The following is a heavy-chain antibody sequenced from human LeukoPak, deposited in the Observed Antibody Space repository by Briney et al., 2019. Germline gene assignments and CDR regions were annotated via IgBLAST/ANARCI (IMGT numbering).Heavy chain of an antibody. CDR2: ISGSSGHT. CDR1: GLTFSSYA. CDR3: AKLSSGSCYSSCDY. V-gene: IGHV3-23*01. J-gene: IGHJ4*02. D-gene: IGHD1-26*01. Sequence: GGSLRLSCAASGLTFSSYAMSWVRQAPGKGLEWVSAISGSSGHTYYADSVKGRFTISRDNSKNTLYLQMNSLRAEDTAVYYCAKLSSGSCYSSCDYWGQGTLVTVSS.